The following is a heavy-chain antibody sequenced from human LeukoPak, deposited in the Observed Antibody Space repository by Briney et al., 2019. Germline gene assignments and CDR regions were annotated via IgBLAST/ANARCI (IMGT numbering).Heavy chain of an antibody. V-gene: IGHV4-59*01. Sequence: SETLSLTCTVSGGSISSYYWSWIRQPPGKGLEWIGYIYYSGSTNYNPSLKSRVTISVDTSKNQFSLKLSSVTAADTAVCYCARLDVVGGYYYDYWGQGTLVTVSS. CDR3: ARLDVVGGYYYDY. CDR2: IYYSGST. CDR1: GGSISSYY. D-gene: IGHD3-22*01. J-gene: IGHJ4*02.